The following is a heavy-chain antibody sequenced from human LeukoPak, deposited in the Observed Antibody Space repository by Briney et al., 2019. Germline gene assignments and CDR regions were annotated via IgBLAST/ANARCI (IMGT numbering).Heavy chain of an antibody. CDR1: GYTFTGYY. V-gene: IGHV1-2*02. Sequence: GSVKVSCKASGYTFTGYYMHWVRRAPGQGLEWMGWINPNSGGTNYAQKFQGRVTMTRDTPISTAYMELSRLRSNHTAVYYCAIDPYYYGSGSYPWGQGTLVTVSS. D-gene: IGHD3-10*01. CDR2: INPNSGGT. J-gene: IGHJ5*02. CDR3: AIDPYYYGSGSYP.